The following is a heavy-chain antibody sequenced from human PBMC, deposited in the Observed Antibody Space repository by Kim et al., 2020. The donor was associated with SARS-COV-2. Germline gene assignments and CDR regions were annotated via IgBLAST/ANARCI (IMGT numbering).Heavy chain of an antibody. D-gene: IGHD6-19*01. CDR1: GFTFSSYW. Sequence: GGSLRLSCAASGFTFSSYWMHWVRQAPGKGLLWVSRINTDGSSTSYADSVKGRFTISRDNAKNTFYLQMNSLRAEDTAVYYCAVRDANSGFGHWGQGTLVTVSS. CDR2: INTDGSST. V-gene: IGHV3-74*01. CDR3: AVRDANSGFGH. J-gene: IGHJ4*02.